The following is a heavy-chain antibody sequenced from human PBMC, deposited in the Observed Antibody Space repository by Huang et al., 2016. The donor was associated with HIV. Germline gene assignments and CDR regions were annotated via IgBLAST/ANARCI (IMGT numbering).Heavy chain of an antibody. CDR2: ISYDEDNK. CDR3: ARGPIRFLAWLLNFDY. J-gene: IGHJ4*02. D-gene: IGHD3-3*01. Sequence: QILLIESGGGVVQPGRSLRLSCAASGFTFSSYGMHWVRQAPGKGREWVEGISYDEDNKYYADSVRGRFTITRDNSKNTLYLQMNSLRIEDTAVYYCARGPIRFLAWLLNFDYWGQGALVTVSS. CDR1: GFTFSSYG. V-gene: IGHV3-30*03.